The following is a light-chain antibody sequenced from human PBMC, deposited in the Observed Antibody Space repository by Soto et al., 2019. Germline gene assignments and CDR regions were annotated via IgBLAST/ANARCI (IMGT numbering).Light chain of an antibody. CDR1: QSVSSN. CDR3: QQYNNWPPS. CDR2: GAS. Sequence: EIVMTQSPATLSVSPGERATLSCRASQSVSSNLAWYQQKPGQAPRLLIYGASTRATGIPARFSGSGSGTEFTLTISSLQSEDFAVYCCQQYNNWPPSFGQGKRLEIK. V-gene: IGKV3-15*01. J-gene: IGKJ5*01.